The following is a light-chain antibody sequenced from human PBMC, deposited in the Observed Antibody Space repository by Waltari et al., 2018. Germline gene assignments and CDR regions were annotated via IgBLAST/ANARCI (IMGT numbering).Light chain of an antibody. CDR1: QTISSN. CDR2: AAS. CDR3: QQSYNTPTT. J-gene: IGKJ1*01. V-gene: IGKV1-39*01. Sequence: DIQMTQSPSSLSASVGDRVTITCRASQTISSNLNWYQQKPGKAPKFLIYAASSLQSGVPSRFSGSGSGTAFTLTISSLQPEDFATYYCQQSYNTPTTFGQGTKVEIK.